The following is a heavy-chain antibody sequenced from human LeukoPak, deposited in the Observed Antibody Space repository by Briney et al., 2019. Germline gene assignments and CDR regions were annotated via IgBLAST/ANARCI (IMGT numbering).Heavy chain of an antibody. J-gene: IGHJ4*02. D-gene: IGHD1-20*01. V-gene: IGHV3-23*01. CDR2: ISDSGGNT. Sequence: AGGSQRLSCAASGFTFSNFHMTWVRQSPGKGLEWVSAISDSGGNTWYADSVKGRFTISRDNSKNTVYLQMNSLRAEDTAVYYCAKELRSISATTGFDYWGQGTLVTVSS. CDR1: GFTFSNFH. CDR3: AKELRSISATTGFDY.